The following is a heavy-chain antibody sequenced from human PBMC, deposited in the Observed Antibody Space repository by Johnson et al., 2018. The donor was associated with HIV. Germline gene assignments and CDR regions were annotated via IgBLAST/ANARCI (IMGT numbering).Heavy chain of an antibody. V-gene: IGHV3-7*05. CDR1: GFIFSNFW. J-gene: IGHJ3*01. CDR2: IKQDGSEK. D-gene: IGHD6-6*01. CDR3: KISSSTGFEF. Sequence: VQLVESGGGLVQPGGSLRLSCAGSGFIFSNFWMSWVRQAPGKGLEWVANIKQDGSEKYYLASVKGRFTISRDNAKNSLYLQMNSLRAEDTAVYYCKISSSTGFEFWGQGTMVTVSS.